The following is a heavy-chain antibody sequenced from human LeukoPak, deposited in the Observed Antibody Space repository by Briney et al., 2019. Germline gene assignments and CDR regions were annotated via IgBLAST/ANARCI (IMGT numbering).Heavy chain of an antibody. Sequence: ASVKVSCKASGYTFTGYYMRWVRQAPGQGLEWMGWINPNSGGTNYAQKFQGGVTMTRDTSISTAYMELSRLRSDDTAVYYCARDPPAITMIVAGGYWGQGTLVTVSS. CDR3: ARDPPAITMIVAGGY. J-gene: IGHJ4*02. CDR2: INPNSGGT. D-gene: IGHD3-22*01. V-gene: IGHV1-2*02. CDR1: GYTFTGYY.